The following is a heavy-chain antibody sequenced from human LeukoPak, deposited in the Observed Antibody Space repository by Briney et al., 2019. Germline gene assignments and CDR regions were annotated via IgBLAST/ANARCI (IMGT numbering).Heavy chain of an antibody. CDR1: GFTFSSYA. J-gene: IGHJ4*02. CDR3: ARGPSGYHNT. CDR2: ISGSDGST. V-gene: IGHV3-23*01. Sequence: GGSLRLSCAASGFTFSSYAMSWVRQAPGKGLEWVSGISGSDGSTYSADSVKGRFTISRDNSKSTLYLQMNSLRAEDTAVYYCARGPSGYHNTGGQGTLVTVSS. D-gene: IGHD5-12*01.